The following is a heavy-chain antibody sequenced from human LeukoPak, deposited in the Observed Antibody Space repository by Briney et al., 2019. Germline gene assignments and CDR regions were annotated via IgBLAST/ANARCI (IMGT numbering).Heavy chain of an antibody. CDR2: ISAYNGNT. CDR3: ARDNPSGWYDMDPFDY. J-gene: IGHJ4*02. CDR1: GYTFTSYG. V-gene: IGHV1-18*04. Sequence: GASVKVSCKASGYTFTSYGISWVRQAPGQGVEWMGWISAYNGNTNYAQKLQGRVTMTTDTSTSTAYMELRSLRSDDTAVYYCARDNPSGWYDMDPFDYWGQGTLVTVSS. D-gene: IGHD6-19*01.